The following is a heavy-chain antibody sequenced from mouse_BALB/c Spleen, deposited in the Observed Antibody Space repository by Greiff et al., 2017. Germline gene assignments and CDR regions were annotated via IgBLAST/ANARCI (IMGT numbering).Heavy chain of an antibody. Sequence: EVQVVESGGGLVQPGGSLRLSCATSGFTFSDFYMEWVRQPPGKRLEWIAASRNKANDYTTEYSASVKGRFIVSRDTSQSILYLQMNALRAEDTAIYYCARVTTARGFAYWGQGTLVTVSA. CDR1: GFTFSDFY. J-gene: IGHJ3*01. CDR3: ARVTTARGFAY. V-gene: IGHV7-1*02. D-gene: IGHD1-2*01. CDR2: SRNKANDYTT.